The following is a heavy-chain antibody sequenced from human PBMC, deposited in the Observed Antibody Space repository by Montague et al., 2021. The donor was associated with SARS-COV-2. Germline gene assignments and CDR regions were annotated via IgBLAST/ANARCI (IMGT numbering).Heavy chain of an antibody. V-gene: IGHV4-34*01. D-gene: IGHD3-3*01. J-gene: IGHJ6*03. CDR3: AREEGITIFGVASAGYYYYMDV. CDR1: GGSFSGYY. CDR2: INHSGST. Sequence: SETLSLTCAVDGGSFSGYYWSWIRQPPGKGLEWIGEINHSGSTNYNPSLKSRVPISVDTSKNQFSLKLSSVTAADTAVYYCAREEGITIFGVASAGYYYYMDVWGKGTTVTVSS.